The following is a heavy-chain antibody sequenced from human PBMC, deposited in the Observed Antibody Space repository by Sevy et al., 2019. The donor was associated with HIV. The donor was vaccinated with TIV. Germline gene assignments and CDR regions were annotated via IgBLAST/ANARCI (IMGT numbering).Heavy chain of an antibody. V-gene: IGHV3-21*01. D-gene: IGHD3-10*01. CDR2: ISGSSNYI. CDR3: ARPYGSGSWEAFDV. J-gene: IGHJ3*01. CDR1: GFTFNTYA. Sequence: GGSLRLSCVASGFTFNTYAMNWVRQTPGKGLEWVSSISGSSNYIYYADSLKGRFTISRDNAKNSVYLQMHSLRVDDTAVYFCARPYGSGSWEAFDVWGQGTVVTVSS.